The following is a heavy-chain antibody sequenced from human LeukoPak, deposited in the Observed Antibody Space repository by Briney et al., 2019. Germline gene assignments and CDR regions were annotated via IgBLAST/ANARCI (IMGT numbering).Heavy chain of an antibody. CDR1: GYTFSSYD. D-gene: IGHD1-26*01. Sequence: ASVKVSCKASGYTFSSYDINWVRQATGQGLEWMGWMNPNSGNTGYAQKFQGRVTITRNTSISTAYMELGSLRSDDTAVYYCARGGGSYFGVAFDIWGQGTMVTVSS. J-gene: IGHJ3*02. CDR2: MNPNSGNT. V-gene: IGHV1-8*03. CDR3: ARGGGSYFGVAFDI.